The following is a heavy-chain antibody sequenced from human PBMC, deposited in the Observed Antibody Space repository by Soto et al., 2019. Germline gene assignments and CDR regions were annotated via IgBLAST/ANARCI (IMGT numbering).Heavy chain of an antibody. CDR1: GFTFSGSA. J-gene: IGHJ4*02. D-gene: IGHD3-22*01. Sequence: LRLSCAASGFTFSGSAMHWVRQASGKGLEWVGRIRSKANSYATAYAASVKGRFTISRDDSKNTAYLQMNSLKTEDTAVYYCTREIYYYDSSGLGNFDYWGQGTLVTVSS. CDR3: TREIYYYDSSGLGNFDY. CDR2: IRSKANSYAT. V-gene: IGHV3-73*01.